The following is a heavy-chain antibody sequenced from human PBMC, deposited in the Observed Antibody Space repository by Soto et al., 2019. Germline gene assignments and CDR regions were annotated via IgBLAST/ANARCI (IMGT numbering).Heavy chain of an antibody. CDR3: GGQDYGAKGYYFEN. J-gene: IGHJ4*02. Sequence: QLQLQESGSGLVKPSETLSLTCIVSNGSISSRSSYWGWIRQTPGKGREWIGSIYYIGNTYYNPSLKSRVTISTDTSKPQFSLKMNSVTAADTAVYFCGGQDYGAKGYYFENWGQGALVTVSS. D-gene: IGHD4-17*01. CDR2: IYYIGNT. V-gene: IGHV4-39*01. CDR1: NGSISSRSSY.